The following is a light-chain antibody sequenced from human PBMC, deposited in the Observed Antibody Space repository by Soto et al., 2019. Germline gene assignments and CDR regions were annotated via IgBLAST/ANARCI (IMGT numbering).Light chain of an antibody. J-gene: IGKJ2*01. CDR2: WAS. V-gene: IGKV4-1*01. CDR1: QSVLYSSNNKNY. CDR3: QQYNSYSPT. Sequence: DIVMTQSPDSLAVSLGERATINCKSSQSVLYSSNNKNYLAWYQQKPGQPPNLLIYWASTRESGVPDRFSGSGSGTDFTLTITSLQAEDVAVYYCQQYNSYSPTFGQGTRLEIK.